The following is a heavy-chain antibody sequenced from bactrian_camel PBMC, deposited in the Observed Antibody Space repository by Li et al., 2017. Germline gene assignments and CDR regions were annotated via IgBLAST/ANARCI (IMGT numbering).Heavy chain of an antibody. V-gene: IGHV3S53*01. D-gene: IGHD4*01. CDR1: GYSVNGNC. CDR2: ISRTGSST. J-gene: IGHJ4*01. CDR3: IRENYVHWY. Sequence: HVQLVESGGGSVQRGGSLRLSCVASGYSVNGNCMGWFRQAPGKEREGVAAISRTGSSTYYAEYVRGRFTISRDTAKNTVYLQLNSLKTGDTAMYYCIRENYVHWYWGQGTQVTVS.